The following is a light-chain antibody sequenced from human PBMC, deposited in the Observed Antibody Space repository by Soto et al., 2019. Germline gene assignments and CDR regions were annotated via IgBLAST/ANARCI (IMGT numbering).Light chain of an antibody. V-gene: IGKV3-20*01. CDR1: QSVSSN. J-gene: IGKJ1*01. Sequence: EIVLTQSPDTLSLSPGERATLSCRASQSVSSNLAWYQQTPGQTPRLLIYAASSGATGIPDRFSGSGSGTDFSLTISRLEAEDFAVYYCQQYGSSPRTFGQGTKVDIK. CDR3: QQYGSSPRT. CDR2: AAS.